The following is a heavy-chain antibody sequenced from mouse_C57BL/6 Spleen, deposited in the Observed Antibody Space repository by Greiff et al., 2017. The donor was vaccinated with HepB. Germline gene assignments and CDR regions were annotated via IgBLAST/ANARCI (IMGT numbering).Heavy chain of an antibody. CDR2: ILPGSGST. D-gene: IGHD2-3*01. CDR3: ARTKWLLRGYFDV. CDR1: GYTFTGYW. V-gene: IGHV1-9*01. J-gene: IGHJ1*03. Sequence: QVQLKQSGAELMKPGASVKLSCKATGYTFTGYWIEWVKQRPGHGLEWIGEILPGSGSTNYNEKFKGKATFTADTSSNTAYMQLISLTTEDSAIYYCARTKWLLRGYFDVWGTGTTVTVSS.